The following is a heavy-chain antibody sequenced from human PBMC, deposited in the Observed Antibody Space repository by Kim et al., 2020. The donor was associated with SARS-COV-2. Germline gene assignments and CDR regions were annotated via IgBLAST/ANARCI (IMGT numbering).Heavy chain of an antibody. V-gene: IGHV4-59*01. CDR1: GGSISSYY. Sequence: SETLSLTCTVSGGSISSYYWSWIRQPPGKGLEWIGYIYYSGSTNYNPSLKSRVTISVDTSKNQFSLKLSSVTAADTAVYYCATDYYDSSGYSEYWGQGTLVTVSS. CDR2: IYYSGST. J-gene: IGHJ4*02. CDR3: ATDYYDSSGYSEY. D-gene: IGHD3-22*01.